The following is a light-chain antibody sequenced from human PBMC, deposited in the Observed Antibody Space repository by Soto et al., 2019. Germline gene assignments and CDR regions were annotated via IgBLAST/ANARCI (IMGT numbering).Light chain of an antibody. V-gene: IGLV2-14*02. CDR3: SSYAGSNNVV. Sequence: QSALTQPASVSGSPGQSITISCTGTSSDVGSYKFVSWYQQHPGKAPKLMIYEGSKRPSGVSNRFSGSKSGNTASLTVSGLQAEDEADYYCSSYAGSNNVVFGGGTKLTVL. CDR2: EGS. CDR1: SSDVGSYKF. J-gene: IGLJ2*01.